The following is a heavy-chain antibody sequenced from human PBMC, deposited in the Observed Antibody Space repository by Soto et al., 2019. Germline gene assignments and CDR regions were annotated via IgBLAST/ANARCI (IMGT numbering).Heavy chain of an antibody. CDR1: GYTFTSYG. V-gene: IGHV1-18*04. CDR2: ISAYNGNT. D-gene: IGHD3-22*01. CDR3: ATKPGLYYYDSSGYYYDAFDI. J-gene: IGHJ3*02. Sequence: GSVKVSCKASGYTFTSYGFSWVRQAPGQGLEGMGWISAYNGNTNYAQKLQGRVTMTTDTSTSTAYMELRSLRSDDTAVYYRATKPGLYYYDSSGYYYDAFDIWGQGTMVTVSS.